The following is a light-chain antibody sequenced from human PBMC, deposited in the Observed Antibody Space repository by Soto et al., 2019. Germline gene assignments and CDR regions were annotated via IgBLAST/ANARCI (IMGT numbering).Light chain of an antibody. V-gene: IGKV3-20*01. CDR2: DAS. CDR3: QQYGSSPLT. J-gene: IGKJ4*02. Sequence: EIVLTQSPDTLSLSPGQIATLSCRASQSVWSSYLGWYQQKPGQAPRFLIYDASSRATGIPDRFSGSGSGTDFTITISRLKPEDFAVYYCQQYGSSPLTFGGGTKAEIK. CDR1: QSVWSSY.